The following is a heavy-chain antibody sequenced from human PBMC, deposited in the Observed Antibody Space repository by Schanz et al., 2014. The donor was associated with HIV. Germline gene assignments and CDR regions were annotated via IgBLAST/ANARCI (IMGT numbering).Heavy chain of an antibody. Sequence: QVQLVESGGGVVQPGRSLRLSCAASGFTFSSYGMYWVRQAPGKGLEWVAVISHDGSKKYYADSARGRITISRDNSKNTLYLQMNSLGAEDTAVYYCAKVAIHSSGWLPFDYWGQGTLVTVSS. CDR1: GFTFSSYG. CDR3: AKVAIHSSGWLPFDY. D-gene: IGHD6-19*01. CDR2: ISHDGSKK. J-gene: IGHJ4*02. V-gene: IGHV3-30*18.